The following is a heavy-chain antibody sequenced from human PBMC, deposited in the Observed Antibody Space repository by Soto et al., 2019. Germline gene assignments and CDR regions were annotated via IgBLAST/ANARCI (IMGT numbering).Heavy chain of an antibody. CDR3: ARESEDLTSNFDY. J-gene: IGHJ4*02. CDR2: ISSTTNYI. Sequence: VSLRLSCAASGFTFTRYSMNWVRQAPGKGLEWVSSISSTTNYIYYGDSMKGRFTISRDNAKNSLYLEMNSQRAEDTAVYYCARESEDLTSNFDYWGQGTLVTVSS. V-gene: IGHV3-21*06. CDR1: GFTFTRYS.